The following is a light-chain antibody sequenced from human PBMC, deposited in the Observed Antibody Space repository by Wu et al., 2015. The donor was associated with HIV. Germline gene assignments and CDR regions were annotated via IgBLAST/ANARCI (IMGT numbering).Light chain of an antibody. CDR2: AAS. J-gene: IGKJ1*01. Sequence: IQLTQSPPSLSASVGDRVTITCRASQDIRDYLAWYQQKPGEAPKLLIYAASTLQSGVPSRFSGSGSGTDFTLTISSLRPEDFATYYCQQYYTTLWTFGQGTKVKS. V-gene: IGKV1-9*01. CDR3: QQYYTTLWT. CDR1: QDIRDY.